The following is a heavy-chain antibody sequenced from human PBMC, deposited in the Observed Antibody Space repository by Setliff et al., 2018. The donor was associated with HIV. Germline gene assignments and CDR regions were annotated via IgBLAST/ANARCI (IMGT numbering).Heavy chain of an antibody. J-gene: IGHJ4*02. D-gene: IGHD2-21*01. CDR2: ISPYNGDT. V-gene: IGHV1-18*01. Sequence: ASVKVSCKASGYTFTDYGISWVRQAPGQGFEWMGWISPYNGDTKYAQNLQGRVTMTTDTSTSTAYMDLRSLRSDDTAVYYCVRDLLGGYNVVRYFDYWGQGTLVTGSS. CDR1: GYTFTDYG. CDR3: VRDLLGGYNVVRYFDY.